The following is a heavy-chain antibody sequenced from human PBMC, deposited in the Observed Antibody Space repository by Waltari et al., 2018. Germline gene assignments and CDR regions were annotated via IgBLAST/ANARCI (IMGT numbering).Heavy chain of an antibody. D-gene: IGHD6-13*01. Sequence: QVQLVQSGAAVKKPGASVKVSCKASGYTFTGSSMPWVRQAPGQGLGWMGRINPNSGGTNYAQKFQGRVTMTRDTSISTAYMELSRLRSDDTAVYYCARGSSSWTDFDYWGQGTLVTVSS. V-gene: IGHV1-2*06. CDR2: INPNSGGT. CDR1: GYTFTGSS. CDR3: ARGSSSWTDFDY. J-gene: IGHJ4*02.